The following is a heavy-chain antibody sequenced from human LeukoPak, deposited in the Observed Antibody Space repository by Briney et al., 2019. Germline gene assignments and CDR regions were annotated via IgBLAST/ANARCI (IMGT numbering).Heavy chain of an antibody. CDR3: AKDIAAAGYTFDY. CDR2: ISWNSGNI. CDR1: GFTFDDYA. V-gene: IGHV3-9*03. Sequence: PGRSLRLSCAASGFTFDDYAMHWVRQAPGKGLEWVSGISWNSGNIGYADSVKGRFTISRDNAKNSLYLQMNSLRAEDMALYYCAKDIAAAGYTFDYWGQGTLFTVSS. J-gene: IGHJ4*02. D-gene: IGHD6-13*01.